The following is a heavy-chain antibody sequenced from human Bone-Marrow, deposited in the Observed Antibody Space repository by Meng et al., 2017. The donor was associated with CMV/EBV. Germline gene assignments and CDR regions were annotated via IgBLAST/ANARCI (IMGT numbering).Heavy chain of an antibody. D-gene: IGHD3-22*01. J-gene: IGHJ4*02. CDR2: TYYRFKWYN. CDR1: GDSVPSNTAA. V-gene: IGHV6-1*01. CDR3: ARVGGDRSGFDY. Sequence: SQTLSLTCAISGDSVPSNTAAWNWIRQSPSRGLEWLGRTYYRFKWYNDYAVSVKGRISISPDTSKNQFSLQLNSVTPEDTAVYYCARVGGDRSGFDYWGQGALVTVSS.